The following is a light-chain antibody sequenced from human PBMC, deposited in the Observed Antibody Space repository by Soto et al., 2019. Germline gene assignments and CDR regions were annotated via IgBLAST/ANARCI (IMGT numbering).Light chain of an antibody. CDR1: SSNIGAGYD. V-gene: IGLV1-40*01. CDR2: GNS. J-gene: IGLJ3*02. Sequence: QSVLTQPPSVSGAPGQRVTISCTGSSSNIGAGYDVHWYQQLPGPAPKLLIYGNSNRPSGVPDRFSGSKSGTSASLAINGLQAEDEADYHCQSYDSSLSGSVFGGGTKLTVL. CDR3: QSYDSSLSGSV.